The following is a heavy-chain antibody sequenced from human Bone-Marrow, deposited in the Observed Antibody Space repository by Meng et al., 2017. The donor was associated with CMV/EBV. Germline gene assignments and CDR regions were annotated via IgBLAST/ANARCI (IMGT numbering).Heavy chain of an antibody. CDR2: INPSGGST. V-gene: IGHV1-46*01. D-gene: IGHD3-3*01. J-gene: IGHJ4*02. CDR1: GYTFTSYG. Sequence: ASVKVSCKASGYTFTSYGISWVRQAPGQGLEWMGIINPSGGSTSYAQKFQGRVTMTRDTSTSTVYMELRSLRSDDTAVYYCASGGRGTYYDFWSGYSYFDYWGQGTLVTVSS. CDR3: ASGGRGTYYDFWSGYSYFDY.